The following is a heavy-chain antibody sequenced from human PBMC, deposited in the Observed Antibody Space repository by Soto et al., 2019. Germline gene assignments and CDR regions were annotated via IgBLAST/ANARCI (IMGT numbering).Heavy chain of an antibody. J-gene: IGHJ4*02. CDR1: GFKFSDAW. Sequence: GGSLRLSCAASGFKFSDAWMSWVRQAPGKGPEWVGRIKSRGSGGTTDYAAPVKGRFTISRDDPQNTLFLQMNSLKTDDTAVYYCSWSRSINYYFDSWGQGTLVTVSS. D-gene: IGHD3-3*01. CDR3: SWSRSINYYFDS. V-gene: IGHV3-15*01. CDR2: IKSRGSGGTT.